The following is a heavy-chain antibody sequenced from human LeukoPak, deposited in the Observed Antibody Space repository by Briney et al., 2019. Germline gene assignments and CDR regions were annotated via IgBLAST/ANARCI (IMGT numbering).Heavy chain of an antibody. CDR3: AGVIGNYDGRLDY. CDR1: GASVSRGSYY. CDR2: IYTSGST. J-gene: IGHJ4*02. Sequence: SQTLSLTCTVSGASVSRGSYYWNWIRQPAGKGLEWIGRIYTSGSTNYNPSLKSRFTISLDTSKNRFSLKLSSVTAADTAMYYCAGVIGNYDGRLDYWGQGTLVTVSS. D-gene: IGHD1-7*01. V-gene: IGHV4-61*02.